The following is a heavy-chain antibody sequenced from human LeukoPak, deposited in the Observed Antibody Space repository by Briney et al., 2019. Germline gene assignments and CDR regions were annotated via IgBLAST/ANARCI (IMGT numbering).Heavy chain of an antibody. CDR3: AKDIRDGYSYGEEAFDI. Sequence: QPGGSLRLSCAASGFTFSSYAMTWVRQAPGKGLEWVSAISGSGNSTYYADSVKGRFTISRDNSKNTLYLQMNSLRAEDTALYYCAKDIRDGYSYGEEAFDIWGQGTMVTVSS. J-gene: IGHJ3*02. CDR2: ISGSGNST. D-gene: IGHD5-18*01. CDR1: GFTFSSYA. V-gene: IGHV3-23*01.